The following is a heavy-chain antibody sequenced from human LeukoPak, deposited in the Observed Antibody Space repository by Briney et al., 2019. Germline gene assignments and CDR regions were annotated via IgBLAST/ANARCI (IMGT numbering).Heavy chain of an antibody. CDR3: ARVFRDGYNPVGY. D-gene: IGHD5-24*01. J-gene: IGHJ4*02. Sequence: GGSLRLSCAASGFTFSSYGMHWVRQAPGKGLEWVAVIWYDGSNKYYADSVKGRFTISRDNSKNTLYLQMNSLRAEDTAVYYCARVFRDGYNPVGYRGQGTLVTVSS. CDR2: IWYDGSNK. CDR1: GFTFSSYG. V-gene: IGHV3-33*01.